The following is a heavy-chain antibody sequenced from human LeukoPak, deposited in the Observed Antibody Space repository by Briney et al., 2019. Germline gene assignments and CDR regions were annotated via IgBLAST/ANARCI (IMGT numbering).Heavy chain of an antibody. Sequence: SVKVSCKASGGTFSSYAISWVRQAPGQGLEWMGGIIPIFGTANYAQKFQGRVTITTDESTSTAYMELSSLRPEDTAVYYCATAVDTAMVTAYYYYMDVWGKGTTVTVSS. CDR3: ATAVDTAMVTAYYYYMDV. V-gene: IGHV1-69*05. CDR1: GGTFSSYA. D-gene: IGHD5-18*01. CDR2: IIPIFGTA. J-gene: IGHJ6*03.